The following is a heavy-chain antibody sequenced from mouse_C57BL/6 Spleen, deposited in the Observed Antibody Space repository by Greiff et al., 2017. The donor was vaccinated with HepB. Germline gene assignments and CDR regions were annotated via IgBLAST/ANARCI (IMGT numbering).Heavy chain of an antibody. CDR3: AREGESSSLSYFDS. D-gene: IGHD1-3*01. Sequence: QVHVKQPGAELVRPGTSVKLSCKASGYTFTSYWMHWVKQRPGQGLEWIGVIDPSDSYTNYNQKFKGKATLTVDTSSSTAYMQLSSLTSEDSAVYYCAREGESSSLSYFDSWGQGATLTVSS. V-gene: IGHV1-59*01. CDR2: IDPSDSYT. CDR1: GYTFTSYW. J-gene: IGHJ2*01.